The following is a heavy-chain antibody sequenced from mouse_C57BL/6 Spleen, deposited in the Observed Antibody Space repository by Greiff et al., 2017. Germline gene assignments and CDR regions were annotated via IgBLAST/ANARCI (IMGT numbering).Heavy chain of an antibody. V-gene: IGHV1-39*01. J-gene: IGHJ2*01. Sequence: QLQESGPELVKPGASVKISCKASGYSFTDYNMNWVKQSNGKSLEWIGVINPNYGTTSYNQKFKSKATLTVDQSSSTAYMQLNSLTSEDSAVYYCARSLNYDYDGNFDYWGQGTTLTVSS. CDR3: ARSLNYDYDGNFDY. CDR1: GYSFTDYN. CDR2: INPNYGTT. D-gene: IGHD2-4*01.